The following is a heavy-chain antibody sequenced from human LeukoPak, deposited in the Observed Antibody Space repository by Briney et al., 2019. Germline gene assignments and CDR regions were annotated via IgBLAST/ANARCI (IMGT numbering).Heavy chain of an antibody. CDR2: INTNTGNP. CDR1: GGTFPNYA. J-gene: IGHJ4*02. D-gene: IGHD5-24*01. CDR3: ARVRNKDVRVIDY. Sequence: GSSVKVSCKASGGTFPNYAITWVRQAPGQGLEWMGWINTNTGNPTYARAFTGRFVFSLDTSVSTAYLQISSLKAEDTAVYYCARVRNKDVRVIDYWGQGTLVTVSS. V-gene: IGHV7-4-1*02.